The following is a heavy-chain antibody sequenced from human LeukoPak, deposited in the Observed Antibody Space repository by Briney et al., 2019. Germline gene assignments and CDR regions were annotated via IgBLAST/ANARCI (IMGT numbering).Heavy chain of an antibody. D-gene: IGHD1-26*01. CDR2: INPSGGST. CDR1: GYTFTSYY. J-gene: IGHJ4*02. V-gene: IGHV1-46*01. Sequence: ASVKVSCKASGYTFTSYYMHWVRQAPGQGLEWMGIINPSGGSTSYAQKFQGRVTMTRDMSTSTVYMGLSSLRSEDTAVYYCARDRPDSGSYGYWGQGTLVTVSS. CDR3: ARDRPDSGSYGY.